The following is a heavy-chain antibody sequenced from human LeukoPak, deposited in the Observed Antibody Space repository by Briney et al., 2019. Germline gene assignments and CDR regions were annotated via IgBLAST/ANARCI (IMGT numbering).Heavy chain of an antibody. CDR1: GYTFTSYA. J-gene: IGHJ5*02. CDR3: ARAVRQLVPGNWFDP. D-gene: IGHD6-6*01. V-gene: IGHV1-69*13. CDR2: IIPIFGTA. Sequence: SVKVSCKASGYTFTSYAISWVRQAPGQGLEWMGGIIPIFGTANYAQKFQGRVTITADESTSTAYMELSSLRSEDTAVYYCARAVRQLVPGNWFDPWGQGTLVTVSS.